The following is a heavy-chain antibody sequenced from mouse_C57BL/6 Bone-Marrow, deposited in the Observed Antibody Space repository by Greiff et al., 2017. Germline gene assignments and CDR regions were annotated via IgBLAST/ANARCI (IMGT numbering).Heavy chain of an antibody. CDR2: IYPRSGNT. CDR3: ASRSTMVTVDY. V-gene: IGHV1-81*01. Sequence: QVQLKESGAELARPGASVKLSCKASGYTFTSYGINWVKQRTGQGLEWIGEIYPRSGNTYYNEKFKGKATLTADKSSCTAYMELRSLTSEDSAVYFCASRSTMVTVDYWGQGTTLTVSS. J-gene: IGHJ2*01. CDR1: GYTFTSYG. D-gene: IGHD2-2*01.